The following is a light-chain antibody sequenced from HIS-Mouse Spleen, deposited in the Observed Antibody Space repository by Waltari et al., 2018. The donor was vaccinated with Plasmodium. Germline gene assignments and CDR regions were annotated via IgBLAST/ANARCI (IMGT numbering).Light chain of an antibody. J-gene: IGLJ3*02. CDR1: ALPKQY. V-gene: IGLV3-10*01. Sequence: SYELTQPPSVSVSPGQTARIPCPGDALPKQYAYSSQQKSGQAPGLVISEDSQRHHGIPERFSGSSSGTMATLTISGAQVEDEADYYCYSTDSSGNHRVFGGGTKLTVL. CDR2: EDS. CDR3: YSTDSSGNHRV.